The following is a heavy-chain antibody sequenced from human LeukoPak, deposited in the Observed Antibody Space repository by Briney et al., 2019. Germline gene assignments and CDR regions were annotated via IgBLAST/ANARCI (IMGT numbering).Heavy chain of an antibody. J-gene: IGHJ4*02. CDR2: IYHSGST. V-gene: IGHV4-4*02. CDR3: ARESWYSSGTFDY. Sequence: PSETLSLTCAVTGASIRNSNWWTWVRQPPGKGLEWIGEIYHSGSTNYNPSLKSRVTISVDTSKNQFSLKLSSVTAADTAVYYCARESWYSSGTFDYWGQGTLVTVSS. CDR1: GASIRNSNW. D-gene: IGHD6-19*01.